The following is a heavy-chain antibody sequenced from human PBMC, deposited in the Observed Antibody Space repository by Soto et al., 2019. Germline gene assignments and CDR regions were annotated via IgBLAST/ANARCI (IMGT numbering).Heavy chain of an antibody. CDR2: IIPILGIA. Sequence: SVKVSCNASGGTFSSYTISLLRQSPGQGLEWMGRIIPILGIANYAQKFQGRVTITADKSTSTAYMELSSLRSEDTAVYYCARAPYMSSGKPMDVWGQGTTVTVSS. V-gene: IGHV1-69*02. CDR1: GGTFSSYT. J-gene: IGHJ6*02. CDR3: ARAPYMSSGKPMDV. D-gene: IGHD6-19*01.